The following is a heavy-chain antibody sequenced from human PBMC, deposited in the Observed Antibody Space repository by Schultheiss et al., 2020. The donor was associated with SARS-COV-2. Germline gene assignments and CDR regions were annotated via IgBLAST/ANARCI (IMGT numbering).Heavy chain of an antibody. CDR2: MNPNSGNT. D-gene: IGHD3-10*01. J-gene: IGHJ5*02. Sequence: ASVKVSCKASGYTFTSYDINWVRQATGQGLEWMGWMNPNSGNTGYAQKFQGRVTMTRNTSISTAYMELSRLRSDDTAVYYCARGAYYGSGFPWFDPWGQGTLVTVSS. CDR1: GYTFTSYD. CDR3: ARGAYYGSGFPWFDP. V-gene: IGHV1-8*01.